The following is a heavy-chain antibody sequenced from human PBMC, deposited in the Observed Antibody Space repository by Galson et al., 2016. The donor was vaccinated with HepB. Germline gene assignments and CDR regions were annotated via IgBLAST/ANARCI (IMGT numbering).Heavy chain of an antibody. CDR3: ARFSGRYNGDFDY. CDR2: ISGSGGNS. V-gene: IGHV3-23*01. CDR1: GFTFSSYA. Sequence: SLRLSCAASGFTFSSYAMSWVRQAPGKGLEWVSAISGSGGNSYYADSVKGRFTISRDNSKNTLYVQMNSLSAEDTAVYYCARFSGRYNGDFDYWGQGTLVTVSS. D-gene: IGHD1-26*01. J-gene: IGHJ4*02.